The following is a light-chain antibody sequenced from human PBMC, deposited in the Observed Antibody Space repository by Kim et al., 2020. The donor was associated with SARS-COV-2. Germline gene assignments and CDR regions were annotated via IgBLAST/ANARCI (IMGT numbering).Light chain of an antibody. J-gene: IGLJ1*01. CDR3: SSYAGGNNPYV. Sequence: QSVTIFCTGTASSVVGYNDFVWYQQHQANAPHLLIYEVNKRPSGVPDRFSGSKSGNTASLTVSGLQAEDEADYYCSSYAGGNNPYVFGTGTKVTVL. CDR2: EVN. V-gene: IGLV2-8*01. CDR1: ASSVVGYND.